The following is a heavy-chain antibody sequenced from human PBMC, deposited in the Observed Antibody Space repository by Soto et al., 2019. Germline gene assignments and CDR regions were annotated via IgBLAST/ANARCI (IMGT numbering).Heavy chain of an antibody. CDR1: GGTLSRYA. Sequence: QVQLGQSGAEVKKAWASVNVSCQASGGTLSRYAISLVRQAPGQGLELVGRIIPFIGTANYAQKFQGRVTITADESTSTAYMELTSLRSEDTAVYYCARVVMTTVPASYYYGMDVWGQGTTVTVSS. D-gene: IGHD4-4*01. J-gene: IGHJ6*02. CDR2: IIPFIGTA. V-gene: IGHV1-69*18. CDR3: ARVVMTTVPASYYYGMDV.